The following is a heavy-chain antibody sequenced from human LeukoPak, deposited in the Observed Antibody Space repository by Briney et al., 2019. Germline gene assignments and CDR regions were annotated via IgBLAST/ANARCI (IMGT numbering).Heavy chain of an antibody. Sequence: SSVTVSCKACGSTFSSYDINWVRPATGQGLEWVGWMNPNSGNTGYAQKFQGRVTMTRNTSISTAYMELSSLRSEDTAVYYCARGPILPIVGATTAYYFYYYMDVWGKGTTVTISS. V-gene: IGHV1-8*01. CDR1: GSTFSSYD. D-gene: IGHD1-26*01. CDR3: ARGPILPIVGATTAYYFYYYMDV. CDR2: MNPNSGNT. J-gene: IGHJ6*03.